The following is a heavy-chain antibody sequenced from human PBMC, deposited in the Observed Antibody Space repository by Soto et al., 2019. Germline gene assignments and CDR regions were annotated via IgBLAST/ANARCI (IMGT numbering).Heavy chain of an antibody. Sequence: QVQLVQSGAEVKKPGASVKVSCKASGYTFTSYGISWVRQAPGQGLEWMGWISAYNGNTNYAQKLQGRVTMTTDTSTSTAYMELRSLRSDDTAVYYCARQADYDILTGYYNPRFDHWGQGTLVTVSS. CDR3: ARQADYDILTGYYNPRFDH. D-gene: IGHD3-9*01. CDR1: GYTFTSYG. V-gene: IGHV1-18*01. CDR2: ISAYNGNT. J-gene: IGHJ4*02.